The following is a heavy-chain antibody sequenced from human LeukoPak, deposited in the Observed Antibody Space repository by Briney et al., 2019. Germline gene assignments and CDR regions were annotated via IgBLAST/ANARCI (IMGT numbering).Heavy chain of an antibody. V-gene: IGHV3-33*01. D-gene: IGHD3-16*01. CDR2: IWYDGSNR. J-gene: IGHJ4*02. CDR3: ARDPLGVLSHFDY. Sequence: PGGSLRLSCAASGFIFSYYGMHWVRQAPGKGLEWVAVIWYDGSNRYYADSLKGRFTVSRDNSKNTLYLQMNSLTADDTAVYYCARDPLGVLSHFDYWGQGTLVTVSS. CDR1: GFIFSYYG.